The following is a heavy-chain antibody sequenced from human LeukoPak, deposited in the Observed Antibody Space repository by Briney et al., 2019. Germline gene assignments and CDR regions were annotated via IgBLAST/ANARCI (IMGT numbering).Heavy chain of an antibody. Sequence: ASMKVSCKASGYTFSSYGINWVRQAPGQGLEWMGWISAYNGNTNYAQKLQGRVTMTTVTSTSTAYMELTSLRSDDTAVYYCARDDALVPTGSFDFWGQGTLVTVSS. CDR1: GYTFSSYG. CDR3: ARDDALVPTGSFDF. J-gene: IGHJ4*02. CDR2: ISAYNGNT. D-gene: IGHD5-12*01. V-gene: IGHV1-18*01.